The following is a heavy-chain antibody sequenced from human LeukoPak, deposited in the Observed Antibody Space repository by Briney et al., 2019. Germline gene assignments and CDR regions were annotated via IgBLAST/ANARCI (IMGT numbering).Heavy chain of an antibody. CDR3: ARGRGPHYYFDY. CDR1: GYTFTSYD. J-gene: IGHJ4*02. CDR2: MNPNSGNT. V-gene: IGHV1-8*03. Sequence: ASVKVSCKASGYTFTSYDINWVRQATGQGLEWMGWMNPNSGNTGYAQKFQGRVTITRNTSISKAYMELSSLRSEDTAVYYCARGRGPHYYFDYWGQGTLVTVSS.